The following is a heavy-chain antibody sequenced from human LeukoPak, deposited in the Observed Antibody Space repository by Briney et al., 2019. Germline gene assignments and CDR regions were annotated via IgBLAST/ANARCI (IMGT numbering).Heavy chain of an antibody. CDR1: GGSISSGSYY. Sequence: SETLSLTCTVSGGSISSGSYYWSWIRQPAGKGLEWIGRIYTSGSTNYNPSLKSRVTISVDTSKNQFSLKLSSVTAADTAVYYCARDGSITNFGVVTADGMDVWGQGTTVTVSS. V-gene: IGHV4-61*02. J-gene: IGHJ6*02. CDR3: ARDGSITNFGVVTADGMDV. D-gene: IGHD3-3*01. CDR2: IYTSGST.